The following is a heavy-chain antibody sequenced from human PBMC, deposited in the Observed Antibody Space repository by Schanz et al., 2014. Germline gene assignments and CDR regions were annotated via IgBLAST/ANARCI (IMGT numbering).Heavy chain of an antibody. CDR2: ISSKGDMT. CDR3: ARDNRYYLFDY. V-gene: IGHV3-64*01. D-gene: IGHD3-16*02. J-gene: IGHJ4*02. Sequence: EVQLMESGGGLVKPGGSLRLSCVASGFTFSSYDVFWVRQAPGKGLEYVSSISSKGDMTFYGNSVKGRFTISRDNSKNTLYLQLGSLSAEDTAVYFCARDNRYYLFDYWGQGALVTVSS. CDR1: GFTFSSYD.